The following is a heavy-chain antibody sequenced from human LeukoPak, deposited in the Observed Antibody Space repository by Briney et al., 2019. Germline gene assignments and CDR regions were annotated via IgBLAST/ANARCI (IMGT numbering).Heavy chain of an antibody. V-gene: IGHV4-59*01. J-gene: IGHJ5*02. CDR3: ARGGTTVTPGLLWFDP. Sequence: SETLSLTCTVSGGSISSNYWSWIRQPPGKGLEWIGYIYYSGSTKYNPSLKSRVTISVDTSKNQFSLKLSSVTAADTAVYYCARGGTTVTPGLLWFDPWGQGTLVTVSS. CDR1: GGSISSNY. CDR2: IYYSGST. D-gene: IGHD4-17*01.